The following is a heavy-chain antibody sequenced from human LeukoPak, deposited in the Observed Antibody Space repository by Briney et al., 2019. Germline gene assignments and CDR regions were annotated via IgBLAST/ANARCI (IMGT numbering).Heavy chain of an antibody. J-gene: IGHJ4*02. V-gene: IGHV1-2*02. CDR2: INPNSGGT. CDR3: ARSPLYGDYDY. D-gene: IGHD4-17*01. CDR1: GYTFTGYY. Sequence: ASVKVSCKASGYTFTGYYMHWVRQAPGQGLEWMGWINPNSGGTNYAQKFQDRVTMTRDTSTSTAYMELSRLRSDDTAMYYCARSPLYGDYDYWGQGTLVTVSS.